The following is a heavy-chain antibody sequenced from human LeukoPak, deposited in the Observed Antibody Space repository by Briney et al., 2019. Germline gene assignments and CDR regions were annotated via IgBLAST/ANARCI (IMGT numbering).Heavy chain of an antibody. J-gene: IGHJ4*02. V-gene: IGHV3-20*04. CDR2: ISWDSRSK. CDR1: GFAFSNFA. Sequence: GGSLRLSCAASGFAFSNFAMSWVRQAPGKGLEWVSGISWDSRSKTYADSVKGRFTISRDNAKNSLYLQMSSLRAEDTAVYYCARGLDDGYSYGLDYWGQGTLVTVSS. CDR3: ARGLDDGYSYGLDY. D-gene: IGHD5-18*01.